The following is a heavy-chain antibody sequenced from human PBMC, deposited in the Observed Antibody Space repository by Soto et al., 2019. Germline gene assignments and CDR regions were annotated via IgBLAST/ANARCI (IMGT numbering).Heavy chain of an antibody. CDR3: AKARTEIITYSYIDV. CDR2: ISGSGGIT. J-gene: IGHJ6*03. V-gene: IGHV3-23*01. Sequence: GGSLRLSCAASGFTFDNYAMSWVRQAPGRGLEWVSVISGSGGITYYADSVKGRFTISRDNSENTLYLQMNSLRAVDTAVYYSAKARTEIITYSYIDVSGKGTTVTV. CDR1: GFTFDNYA.